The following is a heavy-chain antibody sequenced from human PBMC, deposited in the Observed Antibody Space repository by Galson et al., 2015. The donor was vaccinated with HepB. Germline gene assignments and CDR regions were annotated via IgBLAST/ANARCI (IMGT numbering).Heavy chain of an antibody. D-gene: IGHD3-3*01. Sequence: SLRLSCAASGFTFSSYGMHWVRQAPGKGLEWVAVISYDGSNKYYADSVKGRFTISRDNSKNTLYLQMNSLRAEDTAVYYCAKDKGIFGVVTPFDYWGQGTLVTVSS. J-gene: IGHJ4*02. CDR1: GFTFSSYG. CDR3: AKDKGIFGVVTPFDY. CDR2: ISYDGSNK. V-gene: IGHV3-30*18.